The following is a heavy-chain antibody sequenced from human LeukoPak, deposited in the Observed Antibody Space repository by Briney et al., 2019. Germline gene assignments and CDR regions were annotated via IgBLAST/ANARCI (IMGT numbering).Heavy chain of an antibody. CDR2: ISYDGSNK. CDR3: AKEAYYDILTGYQDYYYGMDV. J-gene: IGHJ6*02. V-gene: IGHV3-30*18. CDR1: GFTFSSNG. D-gene: IGHD3-9*01. Sequence: GGSLRLSCAASGFTFSSNGMHWVRHAPGKGLEWGAVISYDGSNKYYADSVKGRFTISRDNSKNTLYLQLNSLRAEDTAVYYCAKEAYYDILTGYQDYYYGMDVWGQGTTVTVSS.